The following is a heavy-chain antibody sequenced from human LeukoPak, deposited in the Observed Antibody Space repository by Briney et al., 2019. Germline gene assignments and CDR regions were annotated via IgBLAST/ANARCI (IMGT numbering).Heavy chain of an antibody. CDR2: ICSSGTA. D-gene: IGHD3-22*01. CDR3: ARIIYYYETGGFRDYFDS. V-gene: IGHV4-4*07. CDR1: GVSIGGRYY. J-gene: IGHJ4*02. Sequence: SDTLSLTCTVSGVSIGGRYYWNPTRQRAGKGLEWIGRICSSGTANYSPYLKNRVTISVDTSKNQFTLKLTSVTAADTAIYYGARIIYYYETGGFRDYFDSWGQGTLVTVSS.